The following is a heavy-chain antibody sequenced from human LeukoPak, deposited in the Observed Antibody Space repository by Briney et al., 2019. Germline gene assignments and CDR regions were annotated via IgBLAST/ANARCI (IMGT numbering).Heavy chain of an antibody. Sequence: SVKVSCKASVGTFSSYAISWVRQAAGQGLAWMGGIIPIFGTANYAQKFQGRDTITTDESTSTAYMELSSLRSEDTAVYYCARYYPPRYYFDYWGQGTLVTVSS. V-gene: IGHV1-69*05. CDR2: IIPIFGTA. CDR1: VGTFSSYA. J-gene: IGHJ4*02. D-gene: IGHD3-10*01. CDR3: ARYYPPRYYFDY.